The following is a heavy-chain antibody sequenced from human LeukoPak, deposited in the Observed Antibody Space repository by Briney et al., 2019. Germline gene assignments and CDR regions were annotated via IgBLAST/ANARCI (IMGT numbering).Heavy chain of an antibody. J-gene: IGHJ4*02. CDR3: ARVLSSSSWYLKTGYYFDY. CDR1: GGTFSSYA. V-gene: IGHV1-69*13. D-gene: IGHD6-13*01. CDR2: IIPIFGTA. Sequence: SVKVSCKASGGTFSSYAISWVRQTPGQGLEWMGGIIPIFGTANYAQKFQGRVTITADESTSTAYMELSSLRSEDTAVYYCARVLSSSSWYLKTGYYFDYWGQGTLVTVSS.